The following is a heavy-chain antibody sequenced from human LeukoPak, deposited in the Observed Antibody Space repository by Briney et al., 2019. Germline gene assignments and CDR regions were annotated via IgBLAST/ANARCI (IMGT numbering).Heavy chain of an antibody. CDR2: ISAYSGDT. V-gene: IGHV1-18*01. CDR3: ARDGSGVWFDY. CDR1: GYTFSSYG. J-gene: IGHJ4*02. D-gene: IGHD3-10*01. Sequence: ASVKVSCKASGYTFSSYGISWVRQAPGQGLEWMGWISAYSGDTKHAQKFQGRVTMTTDTSTSTAYMELRSLRSDDTAVYYCARDGSGVWFDYWGQGTLVTVSS.